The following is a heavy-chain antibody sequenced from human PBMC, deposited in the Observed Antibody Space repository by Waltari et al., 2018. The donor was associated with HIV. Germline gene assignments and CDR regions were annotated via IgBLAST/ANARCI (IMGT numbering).Heavy chain of an antibody. CDR3: VKGVTYDILTGYSPLDS. CDR2: ISGDGTAT. V-gene: IGHV3-23*01. Sequence: EAHLLESGGGLVRPGRSLRRSCSTSESTLSTSARSWFSQALGKGLEWVSSISGDGTATYYADSVKGRLTISRDNSNNTLYLQMNNLRGGDTAVYYCVKGVTYDILTGYSPLDSWGQGTLVTVSS. CDR1: ESTLSTSA. D-gene: IGHD3-9*01. J-gene: IGHJ4*02.